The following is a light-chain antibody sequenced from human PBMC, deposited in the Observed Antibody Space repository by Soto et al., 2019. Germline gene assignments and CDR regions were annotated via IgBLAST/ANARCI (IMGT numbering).Light chain of an antibody. Sequence: IVVSLSPGTLSLSPGERASLSCRASQSVSNNYLAWYQQKPGQAPRLLIYGASNRATGIPDRFSGSGSGTDFTLTISRLEPEDFAVYYCQQYGSSGTFGQGTKVDIK. J-gene: IGKJ1*01. CDR2: GAS. V-gene: IGKV3-20*01. CDR3: QQYGSSGT. CDR1: QSVSNNY.